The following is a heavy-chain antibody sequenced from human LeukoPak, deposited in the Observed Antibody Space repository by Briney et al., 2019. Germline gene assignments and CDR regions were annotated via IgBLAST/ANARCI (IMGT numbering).Heavy chain of an antibody. J-gene: IGHJ6*04. D-gene: IGHD3-10*01. V-gene: IGHV3-30*04. CDR3: ASSMVRGVTYYYYGMDV. Sequence: GGSLRLFCAASGFTFSSYAMHWVRQAPGEGLEWVAVISYDGSNKYYADSVKGRFTISRDNSKNTLYLQMNSLRAEDTAVYYCASSMVRGVTYYYYGMDVWGKGTTVTVSS. CDR1: GFTFSSYA. CDR2: ISYDGSNK.